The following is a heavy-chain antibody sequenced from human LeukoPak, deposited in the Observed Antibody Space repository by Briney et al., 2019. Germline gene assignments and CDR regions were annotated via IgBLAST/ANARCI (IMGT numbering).Heavy chain of an antibody. V-gene: IGHV3-21*01. CDR3: AREGPGLRGYFDWLSPTEDY. CDR1: GFTFSSYS. Sequence: GGSLRLSCAASGFTFSSYSMNWVRQAPGKGLEWVPSISSSSSYIYYADSVKGRFTISRDNAKNSLYLQMNSLRAEDTAVYYCAREGPGLRGYFDWLSPTEDYWGQGTLVTVSS. D-gene: IGHD3-9*01. J-gene: IGHJ4*02. CDR2: ISSSSSYI.